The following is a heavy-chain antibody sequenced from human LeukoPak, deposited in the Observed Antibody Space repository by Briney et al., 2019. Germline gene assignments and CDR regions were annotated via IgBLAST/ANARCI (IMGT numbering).Heavy chain of an antibody. Sequence: GGSLRLSCAASGFTFSSYWMSWVRQAPGKGLEWVANIKQDGSEKYYVDSVKGRFTISRDNAKNSLYLQMNSLRAEDTAVYYCAREDDSGYDLYDYWGQGTLVTVSS. CDR2: IKQDGSEK. V-gene: IGHV3-7*01. J-gene: IGHJ4*02. CDR1: GFTFSSYW. D-gene: IGHD5-12*01. CDR3: AREDDSGYDLYDY.